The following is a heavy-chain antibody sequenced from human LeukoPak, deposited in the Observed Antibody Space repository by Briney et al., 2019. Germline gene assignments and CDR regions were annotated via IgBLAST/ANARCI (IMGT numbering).Heavy chain of an antibody. J-gene: IGHJ4*02. V-gene: IGHV3-23*01. CDR1: GLSFNNYA. D-gene: IGHD3-3*01. CDR2: ISASGGST. CDR3: AKQEYDFWSGYRY. Sequence: GWSLRLSCAASGLSFNNYAMVWVRQTPGKGLEWVSVISASGGSTYYADSVKGRFTISGDNSKNTLYLQMNSLKAEDTAVYYCAKQEYDFWSGYRYWGQGTLVTVSS.